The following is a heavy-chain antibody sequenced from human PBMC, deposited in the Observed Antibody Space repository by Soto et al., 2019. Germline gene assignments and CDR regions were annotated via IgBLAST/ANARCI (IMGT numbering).Heavy chain of an antibody. CDR1: GFTFSSYG. J-gene: IGHJ6*02. CDR2: ISYDGSNK. D-gene: IGHD2-2*01. Sequence: PGGSLRLSCAASGFTFSSYGMHWVRQALGKGLEWVTFISYDGSNKYFADSVKGRFSISRDNSKNTLYLQMNSLRGEDTAVYYCAKDREYCSSTSCRRNYYYYYYGMDVWGQGTTVTVSS. V-gene: IGHV3-30*18. CDR3: AKDREYCSSTSCRRNYYYYYYGMDV.